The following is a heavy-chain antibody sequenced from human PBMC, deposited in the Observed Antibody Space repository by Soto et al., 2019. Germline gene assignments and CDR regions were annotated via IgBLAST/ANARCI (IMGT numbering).Heavy chain of an antibody. D-gene: IGHD2-15*01. CDR2: ISYDGSNK. CDR1: GFTFSSYA. V-gene: IGHV3-30-3*01. J-gene: IGHJ4*02. CDR3: AREHEPEDIVVVVAEDY. Sequence: QVQLVESGGGVVQPGRSLRLSCAASGFTFSSYAMHWVRQAPGKGLEWVAVISYDGSNKYYADSVKGRFTISRDNSKNTLHLQMNSPRAEDTAVYYCAREHEPEDIVVVVAEDYWGQGTLVPVSS.